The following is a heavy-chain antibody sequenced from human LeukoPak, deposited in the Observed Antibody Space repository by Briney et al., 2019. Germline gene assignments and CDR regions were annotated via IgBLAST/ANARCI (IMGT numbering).Heavy chain of an antibody. CDR1: GYTLTELS. D-gene: IGHD5-12*01. CDR2: FDPENGDT. Sequence: GASVKVSCKVSGYTLTELSIHWVRQAPGEGLEWVGGFDPENGDTIYAQKFRGRVTMTQEPSTDTAYMELSSLRSDDTAVYYCARRGYPVYYYYMDVWGKGTTVTISS. J-gene: IGHJ6*03. V-gene: IGHV1-24*01. CDR3: ARRGYPVYYYYMDV.